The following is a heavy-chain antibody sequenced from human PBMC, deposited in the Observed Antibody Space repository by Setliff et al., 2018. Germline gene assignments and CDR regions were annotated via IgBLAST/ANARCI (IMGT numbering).Heavy chain of an antibody. D-gene: IGHD4-17*01. J-gene: IGHJ6*04. CDR2: IYYSGST. CDR1: GGSISSSSYY. Sequence: SETLSLTCTVSGGSISSSSYYWGWIRQPPGKGLEWIGSIYYSGSTYYNPSLKSRVTISVDTSKNQFSLKLSSVTAADTAVYYCARDRVTTLENYYYYYGMDVWAKGTTVTVSS. CDR3: ARDRVTTLENYYYYYGMDV. V-gene: IGHV4-39*07.